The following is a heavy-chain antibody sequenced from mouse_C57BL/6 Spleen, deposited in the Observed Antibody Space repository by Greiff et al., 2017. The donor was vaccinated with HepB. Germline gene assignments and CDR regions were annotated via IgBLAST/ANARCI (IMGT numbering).Heavy chain of an antibody. Sequence: EVQLVESEGGLVQPGSSMKLSCTASGFTFSDYYMAWVRQVPEKGLEWVANINYDGSSTYYLDSLKSRFIISRDNAKNILYLQMSSLKSEDTATYYCARDGGANWDYFDYWGQGTTLTVSS. CDR2: INYDGSST. CDR3: ARDGGANWDYFDY. D-gene: IGHD4-1*01. CDR1: GFTFSDYY. J-gene: IGHJ2*01. V-gene: IGHV5-16*01.